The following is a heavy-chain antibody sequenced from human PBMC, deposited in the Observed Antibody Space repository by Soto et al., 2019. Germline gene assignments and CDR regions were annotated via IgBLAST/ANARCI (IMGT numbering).Heavy chain of an antibody. V-gene: IGHV4-30-4*01. CDR3: ARLIFSYYYDSSAFDY. CDR1: GGSMSRGDYY. J-gene: IGHJ4*02. D-gene: IGHD3-22*01. Sequence: PSETLSLTCTVSGGSMSRGDYYWSWIRQPPGKGLEWIGFIYHTGSTYYSPSLKNRVAISVDTSKNQFSLKLSSVTAADTAVYYCARLIFSYYYDSSAFDYSGQGTLVTVSS. CDR2: IYHTGST.